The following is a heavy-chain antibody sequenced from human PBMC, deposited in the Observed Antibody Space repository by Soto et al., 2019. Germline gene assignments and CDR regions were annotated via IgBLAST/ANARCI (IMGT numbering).Heavy chain of an antibody. CDR1: GCTFSSYA. D-gene: IGHD3-10*01. CDR3: ARDNEGYGELLGHNWFEP. V-gene: IGHV1-69*13. CDR2: IIPIFGTA. Sequence: ASVKVSCKASGCTFSSYAISWVGQAPGQGLEWMGGIIPIFGTANYAQKFQGRVTVTADESTSTAYMELSSLRSEDTAVYYCARDNEGYGELLGHNWFEPWGQGTLVTVSS. J-gene: IGHJ5*02.